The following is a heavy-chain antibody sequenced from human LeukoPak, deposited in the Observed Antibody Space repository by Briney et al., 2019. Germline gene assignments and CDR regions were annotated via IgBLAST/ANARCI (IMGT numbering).Heavy chain of an antibody. J-gene: IGHJ3*02. Sequence: PSETLSLTSTVSAGSISSYYWSWIRQPPGNGLEWIGYIYYSGSTNYNPSLKSRVTISVDTYKNQFSLQLSSVTAADTAVYYCARGKKNWNDGAFDIWGQGTMVTVSS. V-gene: IGHV4-59*01. CDR1: AGSISSYY. CDR3: ARGKKNWNDGAFDI. CDR2: IYYSGST. D-gene: IGHD1-1*01.